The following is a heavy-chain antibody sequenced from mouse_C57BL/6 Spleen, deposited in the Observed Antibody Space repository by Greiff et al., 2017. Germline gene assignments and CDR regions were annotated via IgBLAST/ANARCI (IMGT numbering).Heavy chain of an antibody. Sequence: VQLQQSGAELVRPGASVKLSCTASGFNIKDDYMHWVKQRPEQGLEWIGWIDPENGDTEYASKFQGKATITADTSSNTAYLQLSSLTSEDTAVYYCTYSSGTGFDYWGQGTTLTVSS. CDR3: TYSSGTGFDY. J-gene: IGHJ2*01. CDR2: IDPENGDT. D-gene: IGHD3-2*02. V-gene: IGHV14-4*01. CDR1: GFNIKDDY.